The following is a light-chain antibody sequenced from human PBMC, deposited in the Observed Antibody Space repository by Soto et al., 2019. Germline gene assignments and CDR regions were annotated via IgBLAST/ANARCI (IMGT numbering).Light chain of an antibody. CDR2: DVS. Sequence: QSVLTQPASVSGSPGQSITISCTGTSSDVGGYNYVSWYQQHPGKAPKLMIYDVSNRPSGVSNRFSGSKSGNTASLTISGLQAEDEADYCCSSYTRSSTLVVFGGGTKLTVL. CDR1: SSDVGGYNY. V-gene: IGLV2-14*01. CDR3: SSYTRSSTLVV. J-gene: IGLJ2*01.